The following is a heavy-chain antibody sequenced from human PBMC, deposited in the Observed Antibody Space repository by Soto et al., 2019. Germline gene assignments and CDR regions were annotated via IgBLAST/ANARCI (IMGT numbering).Heavy chain of an antibody. D-gene: IGHD2-15*01. CDR2: IYPGDSDT. CDR3: ARRRCSGGSCADDY. V-gene: IGHV5-51*01. CDR1: GYSFSTYW. J-gene: IGHJ4*02. Sequence: XXSLKISCKGSGYSFSTYWIDWVRQMPGKGLEWMGIIYPGDSDTKYSPSFQGQVTISADKSITTAYLQWSGLKASDTAMYYCARRRCSGGSCADDYWGQGTLVTVS.